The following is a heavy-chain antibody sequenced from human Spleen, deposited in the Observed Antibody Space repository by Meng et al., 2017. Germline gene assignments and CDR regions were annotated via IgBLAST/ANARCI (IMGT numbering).Heavy chain of an antibody. Sequence: SETLSLTCTVSGGSISSYYWSWIRQPPGKGLEWIGYIYYSGSTNYNPSLKSRVTISVDTSKNQFSLKLSSVTAADTAVYYCAGVPGSGDSSGYYDDYYFDYWGQGTLVTVSS. CDR2: IYYSGST. D-gene: IGHD3-22*01. CDR1: GGSISSYY. V-gene: IGHV4-59*01. CDR3: AGVPGSGDSSGYYDDYYFDY. J-gene: IGHJ4*02.